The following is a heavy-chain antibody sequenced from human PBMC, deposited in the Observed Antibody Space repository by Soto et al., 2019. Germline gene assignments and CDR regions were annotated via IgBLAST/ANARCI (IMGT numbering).Heavy chain of an antibody. CDR2: SIPIFGTA. D-gene: IGHD5-12*01. V-gene: IGHV1-69*13. CDR1: GGTFNNYP. CDR3: ARGRGYSGDDHYYYFDMDV. Sequence: SVKVSCKASGGTFNNYPITWVRQAPGQGLEWMGGSIPIFGTANYAQKFQGRVTISVGESTSTAYMELSSLRSEDTAVYYCARGRGYSGDDHYYYFDMDVWGQGTTVTVSS. J-gene: IGHJ6*02.